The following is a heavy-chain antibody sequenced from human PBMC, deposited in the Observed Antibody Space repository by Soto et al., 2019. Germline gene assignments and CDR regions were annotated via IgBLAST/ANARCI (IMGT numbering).Heavy chain of an antibody. CDR2: INPNTGYT. V-gene: IGHV1-8*01. Sequence: ASVKVSCKASGYTFTSYDINWVRQATGQGLEWMGWINPNTGYTDYAQKFQDRVTMTGNTSITTAYMELSSLRSEDTAAYYCVRGRVMITFGVVIVIDYWGQ. CDR3: VRGRVMITFGVVIVIDY. D-gene: IGHD3-16*02. CDR1: GYTFTSYD. J-gene: IGHJ4*01.